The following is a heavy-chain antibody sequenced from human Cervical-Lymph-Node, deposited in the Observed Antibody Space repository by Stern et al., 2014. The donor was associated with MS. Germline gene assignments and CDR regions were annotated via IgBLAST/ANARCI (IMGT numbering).Heavy chain of an antibody. CDR3: AKDYSGTINF. Sequence: MKLVEYGGGVVRRGRSLRVCCGGCGFPLRHYGMHWVRKATGKGVEWVATISSDGSTEYYPDSLKGRFTISRGNFNNTLYLQINSLRPEDTALYYCAKDYSGTINFWGQGTLVTVSS. V-gene: IGHV3-30*18. CDR1: GFPLRHYG. D-gene: IGHD5-12*01. J-gene: IGHJ4*02. CDR2: ISSDGSTE.